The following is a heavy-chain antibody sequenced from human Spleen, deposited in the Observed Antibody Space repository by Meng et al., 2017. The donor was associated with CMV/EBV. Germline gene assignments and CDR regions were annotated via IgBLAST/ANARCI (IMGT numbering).Heavy chain of an antibody. J-gene: IGHJ6*02. D-gene: IGHD1-26*01. CDR3: TRVSGSYRYYYYGMDV. CDR2: IRSKAYGGTT. CDR1: GFTFGDYA. V-gene: IGHV3-49*04. Sequence: GESLKISCTASGFTFGDYAMSWVRQAPGKGLEWVGFIRSKAYGGTTEYAASVKGRFTISRDDSKSIAYLQMNSLKTEDTAVYYCTRVSGSYRYYYYGMDVWGQGTTVTVSS.